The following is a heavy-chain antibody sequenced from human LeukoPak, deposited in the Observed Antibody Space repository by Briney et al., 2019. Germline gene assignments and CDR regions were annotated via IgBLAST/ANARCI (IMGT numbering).Heavy chain of an antibody. V-gene: IGHV4-39*01. CDR3: ARLSRKPKVTFWNRDNPYYFDY. CDR2: IYYSGST. Sequence: PSETLSLTCTVSGGSISSSSYYWGWIRQPPGKGLEWIGSIYYSGSTYYNPSLKSRVTISVDTSKHQFSLKLSSVTAADTAVYYCARLSRKPKVTFWNRDNPYYFDYWGQGTLVTVSS. J-gene: IGHJ4*02. D-gene: IGHD1-1*01. CDR1: GGSISSSSYY.